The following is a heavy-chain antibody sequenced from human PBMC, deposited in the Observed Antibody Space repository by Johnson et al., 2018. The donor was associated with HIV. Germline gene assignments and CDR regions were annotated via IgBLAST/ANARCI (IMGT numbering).Heavy chain of an antibody. J-gene: IGHJ3*02. D-gene: IGHD3-22*01. V-gene: IGHV3-23*04. CDR1: GFTFSSYA. CDR3: ARDGMIEGTFDI. Sequence: VLLVESGGGLAQPGGSLRLSCAASGFTFSSYAMSWVRQAPGKGLEWVSAISGSGGSTYYADSVKGRFTISRDNAKNSLYLQMNSLRAADTAVYYCARDGMIEGTFDIWGQGTMVTVSS. CDR2: ISGSGGST.